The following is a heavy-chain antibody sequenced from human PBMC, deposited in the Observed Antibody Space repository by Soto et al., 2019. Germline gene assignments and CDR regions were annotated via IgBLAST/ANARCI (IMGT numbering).Heavy chain of an antibody. J-gene: IGHJ4*01. Sequence: SETLSLTCSVSGGSVSSGVYYWSWIRQPPGKGLEWIGYISNSGSTYHNPSLTSRVAISVDTSKNQFSLKLRSVTAADTAVYYARSGTDILTGYPYYYLDFWGRGTLVTVSS. CDR3: RSGTDILTGYPYYYLDF. CDR1: GGSVSSGVYY. D-gene: IGHD3-9*01. V-gene: IGHV4-61*08. CDR2: ISNSGST.